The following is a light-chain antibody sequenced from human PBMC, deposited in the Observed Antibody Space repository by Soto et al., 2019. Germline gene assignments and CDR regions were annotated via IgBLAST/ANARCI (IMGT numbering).Light chain of an antibody. CDR3: SSYTSSSTLV. Sequence: QSVLVQPASVSGSPGQSITISCTGTSTDVGSYNYVSWYQQHPGKAPKLMIYEVSNRPSGVSNRFSGSKSGNTASLTISGLQAEDEADYYCSSYTSSSTLVFGTGTKVTVL. V-gene: IGLV2-14*01. CDR2: EVS. CDR1: STDVGSYNY. J-gene: IGLJ1*01.